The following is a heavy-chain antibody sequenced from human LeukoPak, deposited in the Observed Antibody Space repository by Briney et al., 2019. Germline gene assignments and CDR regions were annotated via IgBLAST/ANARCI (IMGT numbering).Heavy chain of an antibody. CDR3: ARGGPSSGYSSPLYFFDY. D-gene: IGHD3-22*01. CDR2: INPSGGST. Sequence: ASVKVSCKASGYTFTSYYMHWVRQAPGQGLEWMGIINPSGGSTSYAQKFQGRVTMTRDTSTSTVYMELSGLRSEDTAVYYCARGGPSSGYSSPLYFFDYWGQGTLVTVSS. CDR1: GYTFTSYY. J-gene: IGHJ4*02. V-gene: IGHV1-46*01.